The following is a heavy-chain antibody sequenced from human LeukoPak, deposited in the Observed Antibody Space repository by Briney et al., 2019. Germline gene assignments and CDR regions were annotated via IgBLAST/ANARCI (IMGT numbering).Heavy chain of an antibody. V-gene: IGHV3-33*06. CDR3: AKDPARGGLTGHFEY. Sequence: GGSLRLSCAASGFTFSSYGMHWVRQAPGKGLEWVAVIWYDGSNKYYADSVKGRFTITRDNSKNTLYLQMNSLRAEDTAVYYCAKDPARGGLTGHFEYWGQGTLVTVSS. CDR2: IWYDGSNK. J-gene: IGHJ4*02. CDR1: GFTFSSYG. D-gene: IGHD3-9*01.